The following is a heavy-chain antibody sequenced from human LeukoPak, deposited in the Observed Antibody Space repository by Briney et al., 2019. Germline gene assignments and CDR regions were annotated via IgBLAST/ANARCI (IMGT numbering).Heavy chain of an antibody. CDR3: ARGFSSSWYAY. Sequence: SETLSLACAVYGGSFSGYYWSWIRQPPGKGLEWIGEINHSGSTDYNPSLKSRVTISVDTSKNQFSLKLSSVTAADTAVYSCARGFSSSWYAYWGQGTLVTVSS. CDR2: INHSGST. CDR1: GGSFSGYY. V-gene: IGHV4-34*01. D-gene: IGHD6-13*01. J-gene: IGHJ4*02.